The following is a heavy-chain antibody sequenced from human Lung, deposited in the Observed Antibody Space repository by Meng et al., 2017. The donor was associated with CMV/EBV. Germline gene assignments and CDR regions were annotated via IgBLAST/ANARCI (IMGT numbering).Heavy chain of an antibody. CDR3: AKVDSGSWYRGFFDY. D-gene: IGHD6-13*01. Sequence: SCAASGFTFSNFAMSWVRQAPGKGLEWVSPITASGGSTYYADSVKGRFTISRDNSKNTLYLQMNRLRAEDTAVYYCAKVDSGSWYRGFFDYWGQGXLVTVSS. J-gene: IGHJ4*02. CDR1: GFTFSNFA. CDR2: ITASGGST. V-gene: IGHV3-23*01.